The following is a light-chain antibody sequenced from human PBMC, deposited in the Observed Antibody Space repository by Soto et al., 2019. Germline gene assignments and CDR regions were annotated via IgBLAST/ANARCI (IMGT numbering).Light chain of an antibody. CDR2: RNN. CDR1: SSNIGSNY. CDR3: AAWDDSLSAL. V-gene: IGLV1-47*01. Sequence: QSALTQPPSASGTPGQRVTISCSGSSSNIGSNYVYWYQQLPGTAPKLLIYRNNQRPSGVPDRFSGSKSGTSASLAISGLRSEDEADYYCAAWDDSLSALFGGGTKVTVL. J-gene: IGLJ2*01.